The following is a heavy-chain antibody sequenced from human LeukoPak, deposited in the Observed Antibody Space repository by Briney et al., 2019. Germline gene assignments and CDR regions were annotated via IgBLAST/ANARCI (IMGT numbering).Heavy chain of an antibody. CDR1: GYTFTSYG. J-gene: IGHJ4*02. Sequence: ASVKVSCKASGYTFTSYGISWVRQAPGQGLEWMGWISAYNGNTSYAQKLQGRVTMTTDTSTSTAYMELRSLRSDDTAVYYCARDGFGGSFGPLRPDYWGQGTLVTVSS. CDR2: ISAYNGNT. D-gene: IGHD3-10*01. V-gene: IGHV1-18*01. CDR3: ARDGFGGSFGPLRPDY.